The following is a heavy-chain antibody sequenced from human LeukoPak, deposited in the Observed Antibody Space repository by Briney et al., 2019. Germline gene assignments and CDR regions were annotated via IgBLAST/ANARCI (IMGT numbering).Heavy chain of an antibody. CDR2: ISGSGGST. CDR3: ARGTLPEEPYYFDY. V-gene: IGHV3-23*01. CDR1: GFTFSSYA. Sequence: GGSLRLSCAASGFTFSSYAMSWVRQAPGKGLEWVSAISGSGGSTYYADSVKGRFAISRDNAKNSLYLQMNSLRAEDTAVYYCARGTLPEEPYYFDYWGQGTLVTVSS. J-gene: IGHJ4*02. D-gene: IGHD1-14*01.